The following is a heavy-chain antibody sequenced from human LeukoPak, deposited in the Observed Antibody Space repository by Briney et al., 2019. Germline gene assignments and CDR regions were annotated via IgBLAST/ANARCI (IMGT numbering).Heavy chain of an antibody. CDR1: GYTFTDYY. Sequence: ASVKVSCKTSGYTFTDYYMHWVRQAPGQGLEWMGWINPNSGTTIYVQEFKGRVTMTRDTSVTTAYMELSGLRSDDTAVYYCAREGRDFGPHKLAGFDCWGQGTLVTVSS. D-gene: IGHD1-1*01. J-gene: IGHJ4*02. CDR3: AREGRDFGPHKLAGFDC. V-gene: IGHV1-2*02. CDR2: INPNSGTT.